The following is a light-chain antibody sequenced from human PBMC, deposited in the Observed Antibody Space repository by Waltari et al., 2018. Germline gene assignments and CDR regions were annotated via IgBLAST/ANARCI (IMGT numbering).Light chain of an antibody. CDR2: GAS. Sequence: DIQLTQSPPSLSASVGDRLTITCRASQRISMFLNWYQQKPGKAPNPLIYGASSLQRGVPSRFSGSGSGTDFTLTISSLHPEDFATYYCQQTYSTHLTFGGGTKVEIK. V-gene: IGKV1-39*01. J-gene: IGKJ4*01. CDR1: QRISMF. CDR3: QQTYSTHLT.